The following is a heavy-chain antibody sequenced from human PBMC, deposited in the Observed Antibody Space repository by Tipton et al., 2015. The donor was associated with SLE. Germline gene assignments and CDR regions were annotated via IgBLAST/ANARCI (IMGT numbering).Heavy chain of an antibody. CDR1: GGSISSYY. Sequence: TLSLTCTVSGGSISSYYWSWIRQPPGKGLEWIGYIYYSGSTNYNPSLKSRVTISVDTSKNQFSLKLSSVTAADTAVYYCARVGYSNYMDVWGKGTTVTVS. CDR2: IYYSGST. J-gene: IGHJ6*03. V-gene: IGHV4-59*01. CDR3: ARVGYSNYMDV. D-gene: IGHD4-11*01.